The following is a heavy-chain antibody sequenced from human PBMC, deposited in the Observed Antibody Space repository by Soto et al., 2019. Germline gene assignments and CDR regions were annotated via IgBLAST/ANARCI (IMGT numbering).Heavy chain of an antibody. CDR1: GFTFKNAW. D-gene: IGHD3-10*02. Sequence: GSLRLSCAASGFTFKNAWMSWVRQAPGKGLEWVGRIKTKADAGTTDYAAPVKGRFTISRDDSKNTLYLQMNSLKNEDTALYFCTTDGATIFFDPRGQGTLVTVSS. J-gene: IGHJ5*02. CDR2: IKTKADAGTT. CDR3: TTDGATIFFDP. V-gene: IGHV3-15*01.